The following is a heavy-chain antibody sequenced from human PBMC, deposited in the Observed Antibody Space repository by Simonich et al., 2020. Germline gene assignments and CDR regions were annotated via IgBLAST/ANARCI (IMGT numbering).Heavy chain of an antibody. CDR2: ISYDGSNK. CDR1: GFTFSSYA. V-gene: IGHV3-30*07. Sequence: QVQLVESGGGVVQPGRSLRLSCAASGFTFSSYAMHWVRQAPGKGVEWVAVISYDGSNKYDADSVKGRFTISRDNSKNTLYLQMNSLRAEDTAVYYCAREGAGNDAFDIWGQGTMVTVSS. CDR3: AREGAGNDAFDI. J-gene: IGHJ3*02. D-gene: IGHD1-26*01.